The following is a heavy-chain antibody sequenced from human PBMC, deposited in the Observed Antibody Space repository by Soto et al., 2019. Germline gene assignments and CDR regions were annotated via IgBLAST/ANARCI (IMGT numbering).Heavy chain of an antibody. CDR2: ISYDGSNK. D-gene: IGHD4-17*01. Sequence: QVQLVESGGGVVQPGRSLRLSCAASGFTFSSYGMHWVRQAPGKGLEWVAVISYDGSNKYYADSVKGRFTISRDISKNTLYLQTNSLRAEDTAVYYCAKASIRDGDYYYYYGMDVWGQGTTVTVSS. CDR3: AKASIRDGDYYYYYGMDV. V-gene: IGHV3-30*18. CDR1: GFTFSSYG. J-gene: IGHJ6*02.